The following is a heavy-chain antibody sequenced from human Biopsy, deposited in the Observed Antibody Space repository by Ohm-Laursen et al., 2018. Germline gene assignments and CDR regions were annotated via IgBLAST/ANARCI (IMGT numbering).Heavy chain of an antibody. V-gene: IGHV4-59*11. D-gene: IGHD4-23*01. CDR3: ARGSNDFGGLYFHR. CDR2: ISYTGYT. Sequence: SETLSLTCTVSGGSFTGHYWSWIRQPPGKGLEWIRHISYTGYTSYNASLKSRVTISVDTSRNHFSLRLSSLTAADTAVYYCARGSNDFGGLYFHRWGQGTLLTVSS. CDR1: GGSFTGHY. J-gene: IGHJ4*02.